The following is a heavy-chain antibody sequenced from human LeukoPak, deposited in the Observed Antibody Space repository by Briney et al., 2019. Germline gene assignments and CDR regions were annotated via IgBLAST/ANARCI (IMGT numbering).Heavy chain of an antibody. CDR2: ISTSGST. CDR1: GGSISSGTNY. Sequence: SETLSLTCTVSGGSISSGTNYWSWIRQPAGKGLEWIGRISTSGSTNYNPSLKSRVTMSVDTSKNQFSLNLSSVTAADTAVYYCARGSARMVANPLFDYWGRGTLVTVSS. D-gene: IGHD5-12*01. CDR3: ARGSARMVANPLFDY. J-gene: IGHJ4*02. V-gene: IGHV4-61*02.